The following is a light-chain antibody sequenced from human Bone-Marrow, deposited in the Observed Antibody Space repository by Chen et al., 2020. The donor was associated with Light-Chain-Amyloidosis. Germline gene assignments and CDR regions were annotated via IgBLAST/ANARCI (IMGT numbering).Light chain of an antibody. J-gene: IGKJ4*01. CDR1: QTISSHY. V-gene: IGKV3-20*01. CDR2: GSS. Sequence: EIVLTQSPGTLALSPGEGANLSCRASQTISSHYLTWYQQQFGQAPRLLIYGSSSRSTGIPDWFTGSGSGTDFTLTINRLEPEDFAMYYCQQYGTSPLTFGGGTKVEIK. CDR3: QQYGTSPLT.